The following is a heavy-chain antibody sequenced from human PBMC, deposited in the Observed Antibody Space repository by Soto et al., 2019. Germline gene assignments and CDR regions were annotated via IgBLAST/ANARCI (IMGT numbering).Heavy chain of an antibody. Sequence: ASVKVSCKASGYTFPSYGTSWVRQAPGQGLEWMGWISAYNGNTNYAQKLQGRVTMTTDTSTSTAYMELRSLRSADTAVYYCARDLTKCLSSSLDVWGQGTTVTVSS. V-gene: IGHV1-18*04. CDR1: GYTFPSYG. CDR3: ARDLTKCLSSSLDV. CDR2: ISAYNGNT. D-gene: IGHD3-16*01. J-gene: IGHJ6*02.